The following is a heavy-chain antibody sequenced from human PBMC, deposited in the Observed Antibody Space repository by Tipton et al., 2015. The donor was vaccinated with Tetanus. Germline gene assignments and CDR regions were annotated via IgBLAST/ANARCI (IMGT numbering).Heavy chain of an antibody. CDR1: GGSVRSGSYS. CDR3: ARPSTTLSPRAFDV. V-gene: IGHV4-61*01. D-gene: IGHD4-17*01. CDR2: VSYRGRT. J-gene: IGHJ3*01. Sequence: TLSLTCTVSGGSVRSGSYSWNWIRQPPGKGLEWLAYVSYRGRTNSNYSLKSRITVSQDTSKTQFSLRPTSVTAADKAVYYCARPSTTLSPRAFDVGGQGTMVTVSS.